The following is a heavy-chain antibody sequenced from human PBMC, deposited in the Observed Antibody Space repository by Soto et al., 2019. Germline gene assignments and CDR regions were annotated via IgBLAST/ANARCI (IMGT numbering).Heavy chain of an antibody. CDR3: APVGITGTTGLHY. D-gene: IGHD1-7*01. V-gene: IGHV1-2*02. Sequence: ASVKVSCKASGYTFTGYYMHWVRQAPGQGLEWMGWINPNSGGSNYAQTFQGRVTMTRDASSSTAYMEVNRLRSDDTAVYYCAPVGITGTTGLHYWGQGTLVTVSS. J-gene: IGHJ4*02. CDR1: GYTFTGYY. CDR2: INPNSGGS.